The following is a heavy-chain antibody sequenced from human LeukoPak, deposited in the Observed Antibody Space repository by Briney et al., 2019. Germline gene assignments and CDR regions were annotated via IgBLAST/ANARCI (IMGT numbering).Heavy chain of an antibody. CDR1: GFTFGGYG. D-gene: IGHD3-9*01. V-gene: IGHV3-30*18. CDR2: ISYDGSFD. J-gene: IGHJ3*02. Sequence: PGGSLRLSCAASGFTFGGYGMHWVRQAPGKGLEWVALISYDGSFDYYADSVKGRFTISRDNSNNTLYLQMNSLRAEDTAVYYCAKDIFLNLRASDIWGQGTMVTVSS. CDR3: AKDIFLNLRASDI.